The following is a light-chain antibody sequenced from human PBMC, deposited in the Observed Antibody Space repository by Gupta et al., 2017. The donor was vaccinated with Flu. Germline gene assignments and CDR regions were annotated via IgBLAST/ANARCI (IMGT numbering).Light chain of an antibody. CDR1: SSDVGGYNY. V-gene: IGLV2-14*01. Sequence: QSALTQPASVSGSPGQSVTISCTGTSSDVGGYNYVSWYQQHPGKAPKLITYEVSNRPSGISSRFSGSKSDNTASLTISGLQTEDEADYYCSSYTSSITYVFGTGTTVTVL. J-gene: IGLJ1*01. CDR2: EVS. CDR3: SSYTSSITYV.